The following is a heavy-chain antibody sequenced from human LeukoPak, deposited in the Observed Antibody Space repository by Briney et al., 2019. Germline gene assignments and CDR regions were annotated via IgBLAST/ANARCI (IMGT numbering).Heavy chain of an antibody. V-gene: IGHV3-48*03. CDR2: ISSGSTI. J-gene: IGHJ4*02. Sequence: GGSLRLSCAASGFTFSSYEMNWVSQAPGKGLEWVSYISSGSTIYDADSVKGRFTISRDNAKNSLYLQMNSLRAEDTAVYYCARESIAVAGAPFDYWGQGTLVTVSS. CDR1: GFTFSSYE. CDR3: ARESIAVAGAPFDY. D-gene: IGHD6-19*01.